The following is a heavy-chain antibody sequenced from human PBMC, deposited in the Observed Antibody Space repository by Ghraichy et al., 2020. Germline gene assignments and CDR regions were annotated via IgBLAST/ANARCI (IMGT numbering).Heavy chain of an antibody. CDR1: GFTFSSYW. J-gene: IGHJ3*02. D-gene: IGHD3-22*01. V-gene: IGHV3-7*01. Sequence: GALRLSCAASGFTFSSYWMSWVRQAPGKGLEWVANIKQDGSEKYYVDSVKGRFTISRDNAKNSLYLQMNSLRAEDTAVYYCARDGNDRGDGDAFDIWGQGTMVTVSS. CDR3: ARDGNDRGDGDAFDI. CDR2: IKQDGSEK.